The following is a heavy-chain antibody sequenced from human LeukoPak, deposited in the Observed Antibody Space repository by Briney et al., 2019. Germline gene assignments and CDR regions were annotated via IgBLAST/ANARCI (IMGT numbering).Heavy chain of an antibody. CDR3: ARNSIRMGAFDI. J-gene: IGHJ3*02. D-gene: IGHD4-17*01. Sequence: NASDTLSLTCAVSGYSISSSNWWGWIRQPPGKGLEWIGYIYYSGSTNYNPSLKSRVTMSVDTSKNQFSLKLSSVTALDTAVYYCARNSIRMGAFDIWGQGTMVTVSS. CDR1: GYSISSSNW. V-gene: IGHV4-28*06. CDR2: IYYSGST.